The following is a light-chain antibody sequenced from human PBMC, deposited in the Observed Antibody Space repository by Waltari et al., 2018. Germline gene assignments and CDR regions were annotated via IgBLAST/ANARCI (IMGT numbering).Light chain of an antibody. CDR2: INSDGSH. J-gene: IGLJ3*02. V-gene: IGLV4-69*01. Sequence: QLVLTQSPSASASLGASVKVTCTLSSGHTSYAIAWHQQQPEKGPRYLMKINSDGSHSKGDGIPDLFSGSSSGAERYLTISILQSEDDADYYCQTWDTGILVFGGGTKLTVL. CDR1: SGHTSYA. CDR3: QTWDTGILV.